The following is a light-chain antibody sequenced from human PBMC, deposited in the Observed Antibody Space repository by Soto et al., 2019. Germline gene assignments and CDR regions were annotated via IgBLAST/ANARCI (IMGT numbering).Light chain of an antibody. J-gene: IGKJ4*02. CDR1: QSVLYNSDNKHY. CDR2: WAS. Sequence: DIVMTQSPDSLAVSLGERATINCKSSQSVLYNSDNKHYLAWYQQKPGQPPKLLIYWASTRESGVPDRFSGSGSGTDFTLTSSSLQAEDVAVYYCQQYDSGPSLTFGGGTKVEIK. V-gene: IGKV4-1*01. CDR3: QQYDSGPSLT.